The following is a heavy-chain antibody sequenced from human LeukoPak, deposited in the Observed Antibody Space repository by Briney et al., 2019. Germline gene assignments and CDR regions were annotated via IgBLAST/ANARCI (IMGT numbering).Heavy chain of an antibody. CDR3: VRSISIDMAVDY. Sequence: GESLKISCQASGYKFTSNWIGRVRQMAGKGLEWMGIIYPGDSDTRYSPSFEGQVTISADKSISTAYLQWSSLKASDTAMYYCVRSISIDMAVDYWGQGTLVTVSS. D-gene: IGHD5-24*01. J-gene: IGHJ4*02. CDR2: IYPGDSDT. V-gene: IGHV5-51*01. CDR1: GYKFTSNW.